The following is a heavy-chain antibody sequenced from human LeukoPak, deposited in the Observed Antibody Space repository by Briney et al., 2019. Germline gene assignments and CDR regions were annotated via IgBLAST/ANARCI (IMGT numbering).Heavy chain of an antibody. V-gene: IGHV4-34*01. Sequence: KPSETLSLTCAVYGGSFSGYYWSWIRQPPGKGLEWIGEINHSGSTNYNPSLKSRVTISVDTSKNQFSLKLSSVTAADTAVYYCARARPTLEMATIRSYFDYWGQGTLVTVSS. CDR3: ARARPTLEMATIRSYFDY. J-gene: IGHJ4*02. CDR2: INHSGST. D-gene: IGHD5-24*01. CDR1: GGSFSGYY.